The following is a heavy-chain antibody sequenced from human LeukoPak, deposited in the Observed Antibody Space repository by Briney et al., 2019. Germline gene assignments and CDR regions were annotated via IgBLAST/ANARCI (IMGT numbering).Heavy chain of an antibody. D-gene: IGHD1-26*01. J-gene: IGHJ4*02. CDR1: GFTLSSYG. CDR3: AKDHSGSYAY. V-gene: IGHV3-30*18. Sequence: PGGSLRLSCAASGFTLSSYGMHWVRQAPGKGLEWVALMSYDGSNKYYADSVKGRFTISRDNSKNTLYLQMNSLRAEDTAVYSCAKDHSGSYAYWGQGTLVTVSS. CDR2: MSYDGSNK.